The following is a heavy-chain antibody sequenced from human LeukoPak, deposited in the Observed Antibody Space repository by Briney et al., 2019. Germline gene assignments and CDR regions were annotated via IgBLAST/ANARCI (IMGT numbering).Heavy chain of an antibody. CDR1: GFTFSSYA. CDR3: AFFVREPQN. D-gene: IGHD3-10*02. CDR2: ISGTSGST. V-gene: IGHV3-23*01. Sequence: PGGSLRLSCAASGFTFSSYAMSWVRQAPGKGLEWVSTISGTSGSTYYADSVKGRFIISRDNARDSLYLQMNGLRVEDTAIYYCAFFVREPQNWGQGTLVTVSS. J-gene: IGHJ1*01.